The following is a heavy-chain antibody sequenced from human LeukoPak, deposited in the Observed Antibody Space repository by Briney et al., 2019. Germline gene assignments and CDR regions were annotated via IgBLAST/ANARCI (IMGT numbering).Heavy chain of an antibody. CDR1: GGSISSYY. CDR2: IYYSGST. Sequence: SETLSLTCTVSGGSISSYYWSWIRQPPGKGLEWIGYIYYSGSTNYNPSLKSRVTISVDTSKNQFSLKLSSVTAADTAVYYCARAGWYPESFQHWGQGALVTVSS. D-gene: IGHD6-19*01. CDR3: ARAGWYPESFQH. J-gene: IGHJ1*01. V-gene: IGHV4-59*01.